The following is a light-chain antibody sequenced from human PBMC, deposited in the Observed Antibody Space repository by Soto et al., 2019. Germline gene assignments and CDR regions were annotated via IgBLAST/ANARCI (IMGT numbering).Light chain of an antibody. V-gene: IGLV2-23*01. J-gene: IGLJ3*02. CDR1: SSDVGSYNL. Sequence: QSALTQPASVSGSPGQSITISCTGTSSDVGSYNLVSWYQHHPGKAPKLMIYEGNKRPSGVSNRFSGSKSGNTASLTISGLQAEDEADYYCCSYAGSRTWVFGGGTKVTVL. CDR3: CSYAGSRTWV. CDR2: EGN.